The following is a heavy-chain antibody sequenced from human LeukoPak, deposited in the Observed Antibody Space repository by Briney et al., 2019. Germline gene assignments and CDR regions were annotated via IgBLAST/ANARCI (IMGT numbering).Heavy chain of an antibody. Sequence: GASVKVSCKASGYTFTGYYIHWVRQAPGQGLEWMGWINPNSGATNYAQKFQGRVTMTRDTSINTAYMELSSLISDDTAVYYCARVGLYGSGSYLDYWGQGTLVTVSS. V-gene: IGHV1-2*02. J-gene: IGHJ4*02. D-gene: IGHD3-10*01. CDR1: GYTFTGYY. CDR3: ARVGLYGSGSYLDY. CDR2: INPNSGAT.